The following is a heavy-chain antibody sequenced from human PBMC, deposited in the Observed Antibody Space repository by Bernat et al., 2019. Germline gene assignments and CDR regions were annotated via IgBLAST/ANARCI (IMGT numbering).Heavy chain of an antibody. CDR2: INPNSGDT. D-gene: IGHD5-12*01. J-gene: IGHJ3*02. V-gene: IGHV1-2*02. CDR1: GLSFTDSY. CDR3: ARSTGYDFLDAFDI. Sequence: QVQLVQSGAEVKKPGASVKVSCKASGLSFTDSYMHWVRQAPGQGLEWMGWINPNSGDTQYAQKFQGRVTMTRDTSISTAHMELSGLISDDTAVYYCARSTGYDFLDAFDIWGQGTMVTVSS.